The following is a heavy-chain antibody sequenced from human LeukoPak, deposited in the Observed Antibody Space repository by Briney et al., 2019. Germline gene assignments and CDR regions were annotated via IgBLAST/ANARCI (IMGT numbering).Heavy chain of an antibody. J-gene: IGHJ6*03. Sequence: SETLSLTCAVYGGSFSGYYWSWIRQPPGKGLEWIGEINHSGSTNYNPSLKSRVTISVDTSKNQFSLKLSSVTAADTAVYYCAREETYYDFWSGYYSGDYYYYMDVWGKGTTVTVSS. CDR1: GGSFSGYY. CDR3: AREETYYDFWSGYYSGDYYYYMDV. D-gene: IGHD3-3*01. V-gene: IGHV4-34*01. CDR2: INHSGST.